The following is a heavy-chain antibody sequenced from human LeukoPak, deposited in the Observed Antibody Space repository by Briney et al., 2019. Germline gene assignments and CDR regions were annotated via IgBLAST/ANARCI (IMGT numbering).Heavy chain of an antibody. CDR1: GGSFSGYY. CDR2: INHRGST. J-gene: IGHJ5*02. V-gene: IGHV4-34*01. Sequence: SETLSLTCGVYGGSFSGYYWSWIRQPPGKGLEWIGEINHRGSTNYNPSLKGRVIISVDTSKNQFSLRLTSVTAADTAVYYCARVEAVSGTGWFDPWGQGTLVTASS. CDR3: ARVEAVSGTGWFDP. D-gene: IGHD6-13*01.